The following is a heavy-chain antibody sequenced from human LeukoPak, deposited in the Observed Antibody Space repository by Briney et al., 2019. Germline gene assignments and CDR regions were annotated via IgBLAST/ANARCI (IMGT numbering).Heavy chain of an antibody. CDR1: GFTFSSYG. D-gene: IGHD5-12*01. J-gene: IGHJ4*02. CDR3: TKRGNSPCDDC. V-gene: IGHV3-23*01. CDR2: ISGGAGST. Sequence: QPGGSLRLSCAASGFTFSSYGMSWVRQAPGKGLEWVSGISGGAGSTYYADSVKGRFTISRDNSKNTLYLQMNSLRAEDTAVYYCTKRGNSPCDDCWGQGTLVTVSS.